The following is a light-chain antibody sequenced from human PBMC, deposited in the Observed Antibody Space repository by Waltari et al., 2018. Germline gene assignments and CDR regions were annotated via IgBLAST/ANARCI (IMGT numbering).Light chain of an antibody. CDR3: QSSDSSNTDIYL. CDR1: GLPNKY. Sequence: SYELTQPPSVSVSPGQTARITCSGDGLPNKYAYWYQQRSGQAPLLVIYKDTERPSGIPERFSGSSSGTTVTLTISGVQAEDDADYYCQSSDSSNTDIYLFGGGTKLTVL. V-gene: IGLV3-25*03. CDR2: KDT. J-gene: IGLJ2*01.